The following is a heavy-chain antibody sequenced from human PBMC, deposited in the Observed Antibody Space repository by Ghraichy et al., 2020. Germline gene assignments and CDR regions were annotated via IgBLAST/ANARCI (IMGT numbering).Heavy chain of an antibody. CDR1: GGTFSSYA. CDR3: ARGLRATVTRGNYYYYGMDV. CDR2: IIPIFGTA. V-gene: IGHV1-69*13. J-gene: IGHJ6*02. D-gene: IGHD4-17*01. Sequence: SVKVSCKASGGTFSSYAISWVRQAPGQGLEWMGGIIPIFGTANYAQKFQGRVTITADESTSTAYMELSSLRSEDTAVYYCARGLRATVTRGNYYYYGMDVWGQGTTVTVSS.